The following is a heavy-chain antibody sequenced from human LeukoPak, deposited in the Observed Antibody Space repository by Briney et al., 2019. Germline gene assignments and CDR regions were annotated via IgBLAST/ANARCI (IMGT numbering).Heavy chain of an antibody. V-gene: IGHV3-7*04. CDR2: INPDGSAK. CDR3: ARTITMVRGVITYFDY. Sequence: GGSLRLSCAASGFTFSSNWMQWVRQAPGKGLEWVANINPDGSAKYYVDSLLGRFTISRDNAKNSLYLQMNSLRAEDTAVYYCARTITMVRGVITYFDYWGQGTLVTVSS. J-gene: IGHJ4*02. D-gene: IGHD3-10*01. CDR1: GFTFSSNW.